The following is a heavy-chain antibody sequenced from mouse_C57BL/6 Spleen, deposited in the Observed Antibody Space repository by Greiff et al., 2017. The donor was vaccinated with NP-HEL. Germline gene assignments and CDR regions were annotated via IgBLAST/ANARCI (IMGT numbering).Heavy chain of an antibody. J-gene: IGHJ3*01. CDR3: ARCYYGSSCLFAY. Sequence: DVQLQESGPELVKPGASVKIPCKASGYTFTDYNMDWVKQSHGKSLEWIGDINPNNGGTIYNQKFKGKATLTVDKSSSTAYMELRSLTSEDTAVYYCARCYYGSSCLFAYWGQGTLVTVSA. D-gene: IGHD1-1*01. V-gene: IGHV1-18*01. CDR2: INPNNGGT. CDR1: GYTFTDYN.